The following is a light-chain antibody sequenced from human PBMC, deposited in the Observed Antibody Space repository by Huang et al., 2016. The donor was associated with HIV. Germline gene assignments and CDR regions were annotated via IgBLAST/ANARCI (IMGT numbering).Light chain of an antibody. J-gene: IGKJ2*01. V-gene: IGKV3-11*01. CDR1: QSVSSS. CDR3: QQRSNWPGYT. Sequence: EIVLTQSPATLSLSPGERATRSCRASQSVSSSLAWYHQKHGRAPRLLIYDAANRATGSPARCSGSGSGTDFTITISSLEPEEFAVYYCQQRSNWPGYTFGQGTKLEIK. CDR2: DAA.